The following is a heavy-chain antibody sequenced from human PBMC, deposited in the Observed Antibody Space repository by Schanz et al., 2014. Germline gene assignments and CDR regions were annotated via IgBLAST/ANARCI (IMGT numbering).Heavy chain of an antibody. Sequence: VQLVESGGGLVKPGGSLRLSCAASGFAFSAYSMNWVRQAPGKGLEWVSSISSSGSYIYFPDSVKGRFTISRDNAKNSLYLQMNSLRAEDTAVYYCAKGRMTATNFFDSWGQGTLVTVSS. D-gene: IGHD1-7*01. CDR2: ISSSGSYI. CDR1: GFAFSAYS. J-gene: IGHJ4*02. V-gene: IGHV3-21*01. CDR3: AKGRMTATNFFDS.